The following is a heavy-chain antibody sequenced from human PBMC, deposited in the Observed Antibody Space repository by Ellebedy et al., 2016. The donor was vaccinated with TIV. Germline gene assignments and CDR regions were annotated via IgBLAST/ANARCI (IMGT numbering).Heavy chain of an antibody. CDR2: IIPILGIA. CDR1: RGTFSSYA. V-gene: IGHV1-69*04. J-gene: IGHJ5*02. D-gene: IGHD3-10*01. CDR3: ARVVVRGVSPRGNWFDP. Sequence: SVKVSXKASRGTFSSYAISWVRQAPGQGLEWMGRIIPILGIANYAQKFQGRVTITADKSTSTAYMELSSLRSEDTAVYYCARVVVRGVSPRGNWFDPWGQGTLVTVSS.